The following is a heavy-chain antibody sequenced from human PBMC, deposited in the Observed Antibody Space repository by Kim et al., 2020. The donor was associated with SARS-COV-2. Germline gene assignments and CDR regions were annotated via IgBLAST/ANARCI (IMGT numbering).Heavy chain of an antibody. CDR3: ARLSSGWYRSWFDP. D-gene: IGHD6-19*01. Sequence: ASVKVSCNASGYTFTSYGISWVRQAPGQGLEWMGWISAYNGNTNYAQKLQGRVTMTTDTSTSTAYMELRSLRSDDTAVYYCARLSSGWYRSWFDPWGQGTLVTVSS. CDR2: ISAYNGNT. V-gene: IGHV1-18*01. CDR1: GYTFTSYG. J-gene: IGHJ5*02.